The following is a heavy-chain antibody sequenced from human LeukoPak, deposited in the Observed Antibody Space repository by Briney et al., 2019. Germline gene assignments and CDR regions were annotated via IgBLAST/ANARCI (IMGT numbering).Heavy chain of an antibody. J-gene: IGHJ5*02. CDR2: IYYSGST. V-gene: IGHV4-39*02. D-gene: IGHD3-3*01. Sequence: SETLSLTCTVSGGSISSSGYYWGWIRQPPGKGLEWIASIYYSGSTYYSPSLKSRVTISVDTSKNQLSLKLSSLTAADTAVYYCARERGTGYYDFWSGYGNWFDPWGQGTLVTVSS. CDR1: GGSISSSGYY. CDR3: ARERGTGYYDFWSGYGNWFDP.